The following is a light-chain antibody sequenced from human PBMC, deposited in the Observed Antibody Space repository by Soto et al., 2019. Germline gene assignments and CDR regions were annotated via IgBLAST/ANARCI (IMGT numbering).Light chain of an antibody. Sequence: DIQMTQSPSTLSASVGDRVTITCRASQSISSWLAWYQQKPGKAPKLLIYDASSLESVVPSRFSGSGSGTELTLTISSLQPDDFAPYYCQQYNSYPRTFGQGTKVEIK. CDR1: QSISSW. CDR2: DAS. V-gene: IGKV1-5*01. J-gene: IGKJ1*01. CDR3: QQYNSYPRT.